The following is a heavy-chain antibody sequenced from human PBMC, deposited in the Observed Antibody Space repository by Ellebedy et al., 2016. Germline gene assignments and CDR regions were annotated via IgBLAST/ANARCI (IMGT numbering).Heavy chain of an antibody. V-gene: IGHV4-34*01. CDR2: INHSGST. CDR3: ARGQVVVVPAARVYYYYMDV. J-gene: IGHJ6*03. CDR1: GGSFSGYY. Sequence: SETLSLTXAVYGGSFSGYYWSWIRQPPGKGLEWIGEINHSGSTNYNPSLKSRVTISVDTSKNQFSLKLSSVTAADTAVYYCARGQVVVVPAARVYYYYMDVWGKGTTVTVSS. D-gene: IGHD2-2*01.